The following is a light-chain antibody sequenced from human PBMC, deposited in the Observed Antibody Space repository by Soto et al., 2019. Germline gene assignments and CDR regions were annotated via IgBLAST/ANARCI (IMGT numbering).Light chain of an antibody. Sequence: EIVLTQSPGTLSLSPGERATLSCRASQSVSSTYLAWYQHKTGQAPRLLIYGASSRPPGIPDRFSGSGSGTDFTLTISRLEPEDFAVYYCQQSGTSPQTFGGGTKVEIK. J-gene: IGKJ4*01. CDR1: QSVSSTY. V-gene: IGKV3-20*01. CDR2: GAS. CDR3: QQSGTSPQT.